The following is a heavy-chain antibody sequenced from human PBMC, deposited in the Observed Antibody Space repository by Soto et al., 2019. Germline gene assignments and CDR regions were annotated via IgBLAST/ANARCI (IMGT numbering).Heavy chain of an antibody. J-gene: IGHJ1*01. CDR1: GFTFSSHW. CDR2: IKQDGSEK. V-gene: IGHV3-7*01. CDR3: ARFGGIAAAGSYPEYFQH. D-gene: IGHD6-13*01. Sequence: PGGSLRLCCAASGFTFSSHWMSWVRQAPGKGLEWVANIKQDGSEKYYVDSVEGRFTISRDNAKNSLYLQMNSLRAEDTAVYYCARFGGIAAAGSYPEYFQHWGQGTLVTVSS.